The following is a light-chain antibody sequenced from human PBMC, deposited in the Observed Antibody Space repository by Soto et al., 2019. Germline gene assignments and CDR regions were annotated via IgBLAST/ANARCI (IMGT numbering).Light chain of an antibody. CDR2: GAS. V-gene: IGKV3-15*01. J-gene: IGKJ2*01. CDR3: QQYNNWPPYI. CDR1: QSISSD. Sequence: EMLMTQSPATLSVSPGERATLSCGASQSISSDLAWYQQKPGQAPRLLIYGASTRATGIPTRFSGSGSGTEFTLTISSLQSEDFAVYYCQQYNNWPPYIFGQGTKVDIK.